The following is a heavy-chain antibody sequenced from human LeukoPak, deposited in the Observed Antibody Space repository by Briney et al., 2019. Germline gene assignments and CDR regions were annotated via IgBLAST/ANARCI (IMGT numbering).Heavy chain of an antibody. CDR3: ASSYYYDSATLDY. V-gene: IGHV3-23*01. CDR2: IIGDGGST. J-gene: IGHJ4*02. D-gene: IGHD3-22*01. CDR1: GFTFSSYA. Sequence: GGSLRLSCAASGFTFSSYAMSWVRQAPGKGLEWVSAIIGDGGSTYYADSVKGRCTISRDNAKNSLYLQMNSLRAEDTAVYYCASSYYYDSATLDYWGQGTLVTVSS.